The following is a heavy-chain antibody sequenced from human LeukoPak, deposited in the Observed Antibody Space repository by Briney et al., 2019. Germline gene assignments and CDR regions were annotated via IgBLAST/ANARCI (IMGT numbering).Heavy chain of an antibody. CDR3: ARLSANSSAYFFDY. CDR1: GFTFCSNY. V-gene: IGHV3-66*04. Sequence: GGSLRLSCAASGFTFCSNYMSWVRQAPGKGLEWVSIIYRGCSTNFADSVKGRFTISRDTSKNTLYLQMNSLRAEDTAVYYCARLSANSSAYFFDYWGQGTLVTVSS. J-gene: IGHJ4*02. CDR2: IYRGCST. D-gene: IGHD3-22*01.